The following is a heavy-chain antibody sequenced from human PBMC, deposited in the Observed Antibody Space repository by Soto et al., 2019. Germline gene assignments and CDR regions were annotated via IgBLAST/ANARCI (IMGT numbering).Heavy chain of an antibody. Sequence: GGSLRLSCAASGFTFSGSAMHWVRQASGRGLEWVGRIRSKANSYATAYAASVKGRFTISRDDSKNTAYLQMNSLKTEDTAVYYCTTYYYDQFDIWGQGTMVTVSS. CDR3: TTYYYDQFDI. D-gene: IGHD3-22*01. CDR2: IRSKANSYAT. V-gene: IGHV3-73*01. CDR1: GFTFSGSA. J-gene: IGHJ3*02.